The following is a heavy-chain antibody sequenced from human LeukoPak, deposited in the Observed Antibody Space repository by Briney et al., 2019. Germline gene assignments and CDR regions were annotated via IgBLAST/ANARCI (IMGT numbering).Heavy chain of an antibody. V-gene: IGHV3-48*03. D-gene: IGHD2-2*01. Sequence: GGSLRLSCAPSGFIFSNYKMNWVRQAPGTGLEWVSHISSGGSTTYYADSVKGRFTMSRGNGKSSVYLQMNSLRAEDTAIYYCAREDERYCSSTSCNPLFDYWGQGTLVTVSS. J-gene: IGHJ4*02. CDR1: GFIFSNYK. CDR2: ISSGGSTT. CDR3: AREDERYCSSTSCNPLFDY.